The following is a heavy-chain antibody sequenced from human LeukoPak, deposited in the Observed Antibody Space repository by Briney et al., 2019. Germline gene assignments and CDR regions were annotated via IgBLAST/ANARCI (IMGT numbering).Heavy chain of an antibody. CDR2: MSSSGSTI. D-gene: IGHD3-22*01. CDR1: GFTFSDYY. V-gene: IGHV3-11*01. Sequence: KTGGSLRLSCAASGFTFSDYYMSWIRQAPGRGLEWVSYMSSSGSTIFYADSVKGRFTISRDNAKNSLYLQMNSLRADDTAVYYCARISDSSGYYPVDAFDIWGQGTMVTVSS. CDR3: ARISDSSGYYPVDAFDI. J-gene: IGHJ3*02.